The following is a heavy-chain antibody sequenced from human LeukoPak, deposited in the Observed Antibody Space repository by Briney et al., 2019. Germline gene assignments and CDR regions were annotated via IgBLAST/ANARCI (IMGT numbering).Heavy chain of an antibody. CDR1: GFTFSSYA. J-gene: IGHJ5*02. Sequence: PGGSLRLSCAASGFTFSSYAMSWVRQAPGRGLEWVSATSGSGGSTYYADSVKGRFTVSSDNSKNTLYLQMDSLRAEDTAVYYCAHGNNWSDPWGQGTLVTVSS. CDR3: AHGNNWSDP. D-gene: IGHD1-26*01. V-gene: IGHV3-23*01. CDR2: TSGSGGST.